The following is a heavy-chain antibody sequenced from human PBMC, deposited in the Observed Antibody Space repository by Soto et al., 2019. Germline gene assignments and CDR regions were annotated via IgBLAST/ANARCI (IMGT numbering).Heavy chain of an antibody. Sequence: KFQGRVTMTRNTSISTAYMELSSLRSEDTAVYYCARWGVGPRFYYYGMDVWGQGTTVTVSS. J-gene: IGHJ6*02. D-gene: IGHD3-16*01. V-gene: IGHV1-8*01. CDR3: ARWGVGPRFYYYGMDV.